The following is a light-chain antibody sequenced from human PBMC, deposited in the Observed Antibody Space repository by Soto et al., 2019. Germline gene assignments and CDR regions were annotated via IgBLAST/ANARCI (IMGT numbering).Light chain of an antibody. CDR1: QSSSSW. CDR3: QQYTSVPRT. CDR2: DAS. J-gene: IGKJ1*01. Sequence: DIQMTQSPSTLYASVGDRVTITCRASQSSSSWLAWYQQKPGQVPKLLIYDASSLESGVPSRFSGSGSGTEFTLTISSLQPDEFATYYCQQYTSVPRTFGQGTKVEIQ. V-gene: IGKV1-5*01.